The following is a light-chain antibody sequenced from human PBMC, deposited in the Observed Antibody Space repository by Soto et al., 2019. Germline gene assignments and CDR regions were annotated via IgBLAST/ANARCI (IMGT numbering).Light chain of an antibody. CDR3: SSYTSSSTLCV. CDR1: SSDVGGYNY. V-gene: IGLV2-14*01. CDR2: DVS. Sequence: QSVLTQPASVSGCPGQSITICCTGTSSDVGGYNYVSWYQQHPGKAPKLMIYDVSNRPSGVSNRFSGSKSGNTASLTISGLQAEDEADYYCSSYTSSSTLCVFGTGTKVTVL. J-gene: IGLJ1*01.